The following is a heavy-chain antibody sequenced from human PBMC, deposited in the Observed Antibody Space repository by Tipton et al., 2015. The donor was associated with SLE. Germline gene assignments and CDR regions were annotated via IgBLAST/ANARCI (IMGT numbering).Heavy chain of an antibody. J-gene: IGHJ6*02. V-gene: IGHV4-4*08. CDR3: AAGDRDDYYGMDV. CDR1: GDSISSYY. D-gene: IGHD4-17*01. CDR2: IHTSGNI. Sequence: TLSLTCTVSGDSISSYYYTWIRQSPGKGLEWIGYIHTSGNINYNPFLKSRVTMSLDTSKNQFSLRLSSVTALDTAVYYCAAGDRDDYYGMDVWGQGTTVTVSS.